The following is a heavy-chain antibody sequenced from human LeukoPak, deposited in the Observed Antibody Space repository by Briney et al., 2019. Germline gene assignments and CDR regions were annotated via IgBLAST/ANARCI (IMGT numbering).Heavy chain of an antibody. D-gene: IGHD6-19*01. V-gene: IGHV3-33*01. CDR2: IWYDGSKK. CDR3: ARGLAGSGWYPPDAFDI. Sequence: GGSLRLSCAASGFTFSSYGMHWVRQAPGKGLEWVAIIWYDGSKKYYADSVKGRFTISRDNAKNSLYLQMNSLRAEDTAVYYCARGLAGSGWYPPDAFDIWGQGTMVTVSS. J-gene: IGHJ3*02. CDR1: GFTFSSYG.